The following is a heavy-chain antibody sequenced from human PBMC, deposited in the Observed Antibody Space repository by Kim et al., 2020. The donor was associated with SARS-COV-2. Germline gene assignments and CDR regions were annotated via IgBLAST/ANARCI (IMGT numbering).Heavy chain of an antibody. Sequence: GGSLRLSCAASGFTFSSYGMHWVRQAPGKGLEWVAVISYDGSNKYYADSVKGRFTISRDNSKNTLYLQMNSLRAEDTAVYYCVIGDTVFGDYYYYGMDVWGQGTTVTGSS. D-gene: IGHD5-18*01. J-gene: IGHJ6*02. CDR1: GFTFSSYG. CDR2: ISYDGSNK. CDR3: VIGDTVFGDYYYYGMDV. V-gene: IGHV3-33*05.